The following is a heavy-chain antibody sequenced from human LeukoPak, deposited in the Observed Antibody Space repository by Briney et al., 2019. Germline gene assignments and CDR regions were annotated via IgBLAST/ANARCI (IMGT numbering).Heavy chain of an antibody. CDR3: AKDPNYYGSGYFDY. J-gene: IGHJ4*02. CDR1: GFTFSSYS. Sequence: GGSLRLSCAASGFTFSSYSMNWVRQAPGKGLEWVSSISSSSSYIYYADSVKGRFTISRDNAKNSLYLQMNSLRAEDTAVYYCAKDPNYYGSGYFDYWGQGTLVTVSS. V-gene: IGHV3-21*01. D-gene: IGHD3-10*01. CDR2: ISSSSSYI.